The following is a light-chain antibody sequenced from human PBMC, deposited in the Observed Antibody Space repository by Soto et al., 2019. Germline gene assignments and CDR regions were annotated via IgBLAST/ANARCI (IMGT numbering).Light chain of an antibody. J-gene: IGLJ1*01. Sequence: QSVLTQPPSVSGAPGQRVTISCTGSSSNIGAGYDVHWYQQLPGTAPKLLIYGNINRPSGVPDRFSGSKSGTSASLAITGLQAEDEADYYCQSYDNSLSGPYVFGTGTKVTVL. V-gene: IGLV1-40*01. CDR2: GNI. CDR3: QSYDNSLSGPYV. CDR1: SSNIGAGYD.